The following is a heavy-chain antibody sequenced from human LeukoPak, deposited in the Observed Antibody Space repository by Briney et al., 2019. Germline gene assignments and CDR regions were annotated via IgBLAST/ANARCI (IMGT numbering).Heavy chain of an antibody. CDR3: AKGTTFGGVIVANYFDY. V-gene: IGHV3-7*03. CDR2: IKQDGSDK. Sequence: PGGSLRLSCAASGFTFSNYWMSWVRQAPGKGLEWVANIKQDGSDKYYVDSVKGRFTISRDNSKNTLYLQMNSLRAEDTAVYYCAKGTTFGGVIVANYFDYWGQGTLVTVSS. CDR1: GFTFSNYW. J-gene: IGHJ4*02. D-gene: IGHD3-16*02.